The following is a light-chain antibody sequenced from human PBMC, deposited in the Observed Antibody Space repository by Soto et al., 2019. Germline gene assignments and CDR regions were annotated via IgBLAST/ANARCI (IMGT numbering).Light chain of an antibody. Sequence: QSVLTQPPSVSEAPRQRVTISCSGSSSNIGNNAVNWYQQLPGKSPKLLIYYDDLLPSGVSDRFSGSKSGTSASLAISGLQSEDEADYYCATWDHSLNAVVFGGGTQLTVL. CDR1: SSNIGNNA. J-gene: IGLJ2*01. V-gene: IGLV1-36*01. CDR2: YDD. CDR3: ATWDHSLNAVV.